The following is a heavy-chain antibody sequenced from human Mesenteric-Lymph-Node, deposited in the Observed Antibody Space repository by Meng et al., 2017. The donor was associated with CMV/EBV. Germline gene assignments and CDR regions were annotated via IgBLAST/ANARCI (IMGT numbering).Heavy chain of an antibody. V-gene: IGHV1-69*05. D-gene: IGHD5-24*01. CDR3: AGAYNYYAMDV. CDR1: GGTFGSYA. CDR2: IIPIFGTP. Sequence: SVKVSCKASGGTFGSYAISWVRQAPAQGLESMGGIIPIFGTPNYAQKFQGRVTITTDESTSTAYMELSSLRSEDTAVYYCAGAYNYYAMDVWGQGTTVTVSS. J-gene: IGHJ6*02.